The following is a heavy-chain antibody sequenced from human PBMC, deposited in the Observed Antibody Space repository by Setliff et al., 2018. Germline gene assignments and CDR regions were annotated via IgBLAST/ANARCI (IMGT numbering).Heavy chain of an antibody. D-gene: IGHD6-19*01. V-gene: IGHV4-31*03. J-gene: IGHJ4*02. CDR1: GGSISSGGSY. CDR2: IYYSGST. Sequence: PSETLSLTCTVSGGSISSGGSYWSWIRQHPGKGLEWIGYIYYSGSTYYNPSLKSRVTISVDTSKSQFSLKLSSVTAADTAVYYCARGRAGHSGHWGQGTLVTVSS. CDR3: ARGRAGHSGH.